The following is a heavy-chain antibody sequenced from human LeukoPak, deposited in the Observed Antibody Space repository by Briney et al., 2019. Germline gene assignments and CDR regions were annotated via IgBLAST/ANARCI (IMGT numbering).Heavy chain of an antibody. CDR1: GGSISGYY. D-gene: IGHD5-18*01. CDR2: VYYSGST. J-gene: IGHJ4*02. CDR3: ARAPRRGDSYGSYDY. V-gene: IGHV4-59*01. Sequence: SETLSLTCTGSGGSISGYYWSWIRQPPGKGLEWIGYVYYSGSTNYGPSLKSRVTISVDTSKKQFSLKLSSVTAADTGVYYCARAPRRGDSYGSYDYWGQGTLVTVSS.